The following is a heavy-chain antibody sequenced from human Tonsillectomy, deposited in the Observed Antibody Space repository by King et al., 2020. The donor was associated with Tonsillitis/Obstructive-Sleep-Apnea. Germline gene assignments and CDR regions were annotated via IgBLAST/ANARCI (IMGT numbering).Heavy chain of an antibody. J-gene: IGHJ4*02. CDR3: AKEGGYLHYDGSGRPFDY. V-gene: IGHV3-23*04. CDR2: ISGSGDST. D-gene: IGHD3-10*01. Sequence: VQLVESGGGLVQPGGSLRLSLRLSCAASGFTFSSYAMSWVRQAPGKGLEWVSTISGSGDSTYYADSVKGRFTISRDNSKNTLYLQMNSLRAEDTAVYYCAKEGGYLHYDGSGRPFDYWGQGTLVTVSS. CDR1: GFTFSSYA.